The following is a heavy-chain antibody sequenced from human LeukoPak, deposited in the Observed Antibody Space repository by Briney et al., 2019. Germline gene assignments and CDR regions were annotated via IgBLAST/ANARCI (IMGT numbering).Heavy chain of an antibody. CDR2: TYYRSTWYN. CDR1: EDSVSSNSVT. V-gene: IGHV6-1*01. Sequence: SQTLSLACAISEDSVSSNSVTWNWIRQSPSRGLEWLGRTYYRSTWYNDYAVSVRGRITVNPDTSKNQFSLHLNSVTPEDTAVYYCARRLTQYDCFDPWGQGILVTVSS. D-gene: IGHD2-2*01. CDR3: ARRLTQYDCFDP. J-gene: IGHJ5*02.